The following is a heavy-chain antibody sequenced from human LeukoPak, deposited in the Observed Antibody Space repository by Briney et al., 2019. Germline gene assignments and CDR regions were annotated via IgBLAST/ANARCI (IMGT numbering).Heavy chain of an antibody. D-gene: IGHD3-22*01. J-gene: IGHJ4*02. CDR1: GGTFSSYA. CDR2: IIPIFGTA. V-gene: IGHV1-69*01. CDR3: ARSPNYYDSSGYYYFDY. Sequence: ASVKVSCKASGGTFSSYAINWVRQAPGQGLEWMGGIIPIFGTANYAQKFQGRVTITADESTSTAYMELSSLRSEDTAVYCCARSPNYYDSSGYYYFDYWGQGTLVTVSS.